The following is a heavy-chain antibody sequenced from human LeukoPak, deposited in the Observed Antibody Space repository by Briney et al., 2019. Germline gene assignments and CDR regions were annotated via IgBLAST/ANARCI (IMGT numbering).Heavy chain of an antibody. Sequence: PSETLSLTCAVSGGSISSGGYSWSWIRQPPGKGLEWIGYIYYSDTYYNPSLKSRVTISADTSKNQFSLKLSSVTAADAAVYYCARGRVNTYAGNGDAFDIWGQGTVVTVSS. D-gene: IGHD4/OR15-4a*01. CDR1: GGSISSGGYS. CDR2: IYYSDT. J-gene: IGHJ3*02. CDR3: ARGRVNTYAGNGDAFDI. V-gene: IGHV4-30-4*07.